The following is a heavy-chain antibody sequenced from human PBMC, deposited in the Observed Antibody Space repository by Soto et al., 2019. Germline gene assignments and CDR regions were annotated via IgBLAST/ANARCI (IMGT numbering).Heavy chain of an antibody. Sequence: SVKVSCKASGGTFSSYAISWVRQAPGQGLEWMGGIIPIFGTANYAQKFQGRVTITADESTSTAYMELSSLRSEDTAVYYCAGGYGSYYYYGMDVWGQGTTVTVSS. V-gene: IGHV1-69*13. CDR1: GGTFSSYA. CDR3: AGGYGSYYYYGMDV. CDR2: IIPIFGTA. J-gene: IGHJ6*02. D-gene: IGHD3-16*01.